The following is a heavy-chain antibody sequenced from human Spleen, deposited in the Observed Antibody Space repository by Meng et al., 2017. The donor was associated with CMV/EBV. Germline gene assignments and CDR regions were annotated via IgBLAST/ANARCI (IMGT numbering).Heavy chain of an antibody. Sequence: QVQLQQWVAGLLKPSETLSLTCAVYGGSFSGYYWSWIRQPPGKRLEWIGEINHSGSTNYNPSLKSRVTISVDTSKTQFSLKLSSVTAADTAVYHCARDSWFQEGFDYWGQGTLVTVSS. J-gene: IGHJ4*02. D-gene: IGHD6-13*01. CDR3: ARDSWFQEGFDY. CDR2: INHSGST. V-gene: IGHV4-34*01. CDR1: GGSFSGYY.